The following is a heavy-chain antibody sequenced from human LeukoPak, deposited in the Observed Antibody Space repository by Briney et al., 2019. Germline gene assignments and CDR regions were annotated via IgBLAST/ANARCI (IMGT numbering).Heavy chain of an antibody. CDR2: INPNSGGT. Sequence: ASVKVSCKASGYTFTGYYMHWVRQAPGQGLEWMGWINPNSGGTNYAQKFQGRVTMTRDTSISTAYMELSRLRSDDTAVYYCARDIFGGLSGHSGYDPYYYDNGMDVWGQGTTVTVSS. CDR3: ARDIFGGLSGHSGYDPYYYDNGMDV. J-gene: IGHJ6*02. D-gene: IGHD5-12*01. CDR1: GYTFTGYY. V-gene: IGHV1-2*02.